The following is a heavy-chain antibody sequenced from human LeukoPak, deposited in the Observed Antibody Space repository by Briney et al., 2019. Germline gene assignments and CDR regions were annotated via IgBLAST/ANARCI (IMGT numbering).Heavy chain of an antibody. CDR1: GFTFESYT. CDR3: AKDVGRGYSYGFDY. D-gene: IGHD5-18*01. J-gene: IGHJ4*02. Sequence: GGSLRLSCAASGFTFESYTIHWVRQAPGKGLEWVAVTSYDGSDKYYADSVKGRFTISRDNSKNTLYLQMNSLRAEDTAVYYCAKDVGRGYSYGFDYWGQGTLVTVSS. V-gene: IGHV3-30*04. CDR2: TSYDGSDK.